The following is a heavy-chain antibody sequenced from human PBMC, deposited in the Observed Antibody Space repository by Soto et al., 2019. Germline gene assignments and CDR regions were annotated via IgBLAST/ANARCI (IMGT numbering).Heavy chain of an antibody. D-gene: IGHD3-16*01. J-gene: IGHJ6*03. CDR1: GFTFSGYW. CDR3: AKFRGPSYSYYSMDV. V-gene: IGHV3-74*01. CDR2: INSDGTYT. Sequence: EVQLVESGGGLVQPGGSLRLSCAASGFTFSGYWMHWVRQAPGKGLTWVSRINSDGTYTSSADSVRGRFTVSRDNSKNTLYLQMNSLRAEDTALYYCAKFRGPSYSYYSMDVWGKGTTVTVSS.